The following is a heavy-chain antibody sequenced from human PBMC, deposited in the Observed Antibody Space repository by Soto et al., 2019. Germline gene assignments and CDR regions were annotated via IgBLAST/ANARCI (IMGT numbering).Heavy chain of an antibody. CDR1: GFTVSSNY. J-gene: IGHJ6*02. D-gene: IGHD6-6*01. CDR2: IYSGGST. CDR3: ASSEAARYYGMDA. Sequence: GVSLRLSCAASGFTVSSNYMSWVRQAPGKGLEWVSVIYSGGSTYYADSVKGRFTISRDNSKNTLYLQMNSLRAEDTAVYYCASSEAARYYGMDAWGQGTKVT. V-gene: IGHV3-53*01.